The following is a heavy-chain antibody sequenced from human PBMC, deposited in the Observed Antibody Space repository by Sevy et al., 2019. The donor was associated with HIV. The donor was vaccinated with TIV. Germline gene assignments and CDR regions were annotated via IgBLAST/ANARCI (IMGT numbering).Heavy chain of an antibody. CDR3: AKDLYYDTSLFDY. CDR1: GFTFSIYA. D-gene: IGHD3-22*01. Sequence: GGSLRLSCAASGFTFSIYAMSWVRQAPGKGLEWVSGISGSYNGTYYADSVKGRFTISRDNSKNTLYLQMNSLRAEDTAVYYCAKDLYYDTSLFDYWGQGTLVTVSS. J-gene: IGHJ4*02. CDR2: ISGSYNGT. V-gene: IGHV3-23*01.